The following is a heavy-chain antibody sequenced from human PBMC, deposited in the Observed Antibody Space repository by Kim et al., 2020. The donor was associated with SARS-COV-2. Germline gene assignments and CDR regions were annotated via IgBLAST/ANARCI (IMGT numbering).Heavy chain of an antibody. CDR2: INHSGST. J-gene: IGHJ5*02. CDR3: ARGRITMVRGAHGWFDP. Sequence: SETLSLTCAVYGGSFSGYYWSWIRQPPGKGLEWIGEINHSGSTNYNPSLKSRVTISVDTSKNQFSLKLSSVTAAETAVYYCARGRITMVRGAHGWFDPWGQGTLVTVSS. D-gene: IGHD3-10*01. CDR1: GGSFSGYY. V-gene: IGHV4-34*01.